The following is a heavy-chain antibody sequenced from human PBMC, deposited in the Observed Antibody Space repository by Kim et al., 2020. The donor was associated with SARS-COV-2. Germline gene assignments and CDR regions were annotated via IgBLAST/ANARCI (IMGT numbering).Heavy chain of an antibody. V-gene: IGHV4-34*01. D-gene: IGHD3-10*01. CDR1: GGSFSGYY. CDR3: ARAKGLWFGDVRAFDI. J-gene: IGHJ3*02. Sequence: SETLSLTCAVYGGSFSGYYWSWIRQPPGKGLEWIGEINHSESTNYNPSLKSRVTISVDTSKNQFSLKLSSVTAADTAVYYCARAKGLWFGDVRAFDIWGQGTMVTVSS. CDR2: INHSEST.